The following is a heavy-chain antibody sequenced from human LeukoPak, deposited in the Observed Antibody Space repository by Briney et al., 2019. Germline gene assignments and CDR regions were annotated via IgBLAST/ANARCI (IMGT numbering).Heavy chain of an antibody. D-gene: IGHD5-18*01. CDR1: GFTFDDYA. J-gene: IGHJ6*04. Sequence: GGSLRLSCAASGFTFDDYAMHWVRHAPGKGLEWVSLISWDGGSTYYADSVKGRFTISRDNSKNSLYLQMNSLRAEDTALYYCAKSGYSYVSYYGMDVWGKGTTVTVSS. CDR2: ISWDGGST. CDR3: AKSGYSYVSYYGMDV. V-gene: IGHV3-43D*04.